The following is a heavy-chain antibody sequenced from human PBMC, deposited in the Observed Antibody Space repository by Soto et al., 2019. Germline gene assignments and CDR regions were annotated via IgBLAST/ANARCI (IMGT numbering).Heavy chain of an antibody. CDR1: GGSISSGDYY. D-gene: IGHD3-3*01. CDR2: IYYSGST. J-gene: IGHJ5*02. Sequence: QVQLQESGPGLVKPSQTLSLTCTVSGGSISSGDYYWSWIRQHPGKGLEWIGYIYYSGSTYYNPSLTSRVTISVDTSKNQFSLKLSSVTAADTAVYYCARWWSGSRPVFDPWGQGTLVTVSS. V-gene: IGHV4-31*03. CDR3: ARWWSGSRPVFDP.